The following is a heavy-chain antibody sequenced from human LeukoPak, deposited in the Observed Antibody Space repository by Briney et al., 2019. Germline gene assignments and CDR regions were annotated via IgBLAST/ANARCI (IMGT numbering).Heavy chain of an antibody. CDR2: IKQDGSER. CDR3: ARGRGSSWCYFDS. CDR1: GFTFSSYW. Sequence: GGSLRLSCAASGFTFSSYWMSWVRQAPGKGLEWVANIKQDGSERYYVDSVKGRFTISRDNAKNSLYLQMNSLRAEDTAVYYCARGRGSSWCYFDSWGQGTLVTVSS. V-gene: IGHV3-7*01. J-gene: IGHJ4*02. D-gene: IGHD6-13*01.